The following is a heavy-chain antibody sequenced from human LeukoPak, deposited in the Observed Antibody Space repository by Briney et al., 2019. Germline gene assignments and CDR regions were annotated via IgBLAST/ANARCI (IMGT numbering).Heavy chain of an antibody. Sequence: GGSLRLSCAISGFTVSSNYMSWVRQAPGKGLEWVSVIYSGGTTNYAYSVKGRFTISRDNSKNSMHLQMNNLRAEDTAVYYCARVVIRPYYFDYWGQGTLVTVSS. D-gene: IGHD4-23*01. V-gene: IGHV3-66*01. J-gene: IGHJ4*02. CDR3: ARVVIRPYYFDY. CDR1: GFTVSSNY. CDR2: IYSGGTT.